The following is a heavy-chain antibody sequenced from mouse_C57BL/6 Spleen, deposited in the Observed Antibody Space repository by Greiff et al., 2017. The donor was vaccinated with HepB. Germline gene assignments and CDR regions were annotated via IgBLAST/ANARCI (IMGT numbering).Heavy chain of an antibody. CDR3: ARRGYYDYDERYYFDY. Sequence: QVTLKESGPGILQSSQTLSLTCSFSGFSLSTSGMGVSWIRQPSGKGLEWLAHIYWDDDKRYNPSLKSRRTISKDTSRNQVFLKITSVDTADTATYYCARRGYYDYDERYYFDYWGQGTTLTVSS. D-gene: IGHD2-4*01. CDR1: GFSLSTSGMG. CDR2: IYWDDDK. V-gene: IGHV8-12*01. J-gene: IGHJ2*01.